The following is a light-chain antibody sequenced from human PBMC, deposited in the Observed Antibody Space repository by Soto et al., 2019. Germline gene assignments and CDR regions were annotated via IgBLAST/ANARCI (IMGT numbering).Light chain of an antibody. CDR1: QSISSW. V-gene: IGKV1-5*03. CDR2: KAS. Sequence: DIQMTQSPSTLSASVGDRVTITCRASQSISSWLAWYQQKPGKAPKLLIYKASSLESGVPSRFSGSRSVTEFTLTISSLQPDDFATYYCQQYNSVSLLTFGGGTNVEIK. CDR3: QQYNSVSLLT. J-gene: IGKJ4*01.